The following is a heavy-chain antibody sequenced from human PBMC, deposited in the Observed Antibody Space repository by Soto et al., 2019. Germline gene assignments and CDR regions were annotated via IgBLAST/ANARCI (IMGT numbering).Heavy chain of an antibody. J-gene: IGHJ3*01. V-gene: IGHV2-5*02. Sequence: QITLKESGPTLVKPTQTLTLTCTFSGFSLSTSGVGVGWIRQPPGKALEWLALIYWDDDKRYSPSLKSRLTITEDTSKNQLVLTMTNMDPVDTATYYCAHAYSGSTGGAFDVWGQGTMVTVSS. CDR1: GFSLSTSGVG. D-gene: IGHD1-26*01. CDR3: AHAYSGSTGGAFDV. CDR2: IYWDDDK.